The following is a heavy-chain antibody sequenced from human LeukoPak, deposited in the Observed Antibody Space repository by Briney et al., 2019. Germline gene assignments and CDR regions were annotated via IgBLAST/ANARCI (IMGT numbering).Heavy chain of an antibody. V-gene: IGHV3-23*01. CDR1: GFTFSSCV. J-gene: IGHJ4*02. CDR3: AKRVATIDDY. Sequence: PGGSLRVYCAASGFTFSSCVMSGLRQAPEKGLEWVSAISGSGGSTYYADSVKGRFSISRDKCKNTLYLQMKSQRAEDTGGYYCAKRVATIDDYWGKGTLV. CDR2: ISGSGGST. D-gene: IGHD5-24*01.